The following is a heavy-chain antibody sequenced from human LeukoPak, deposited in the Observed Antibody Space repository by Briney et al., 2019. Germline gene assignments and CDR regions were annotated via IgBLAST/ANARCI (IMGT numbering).Heavy chain of an antibody. Sequence: AASVKVSCKASGYTFTGYYMHWVRQAPGQGLEWMGWINPNSGGTNYAQKFQGRFTMTRDTSISTAYMELSRLRSDDTAVYYCARGYSGYEFYYYYYYGMDVWGQGTTVTVSS. CDR3: ARGYSGYEFYYYYYYGMDV. D-gene: IGHD5-12*01. J-gene: IGHJ6*02. CDR1: GYTFTGYY. V-gene: IGHV1-2*02. CDR2: INPNSGGT.